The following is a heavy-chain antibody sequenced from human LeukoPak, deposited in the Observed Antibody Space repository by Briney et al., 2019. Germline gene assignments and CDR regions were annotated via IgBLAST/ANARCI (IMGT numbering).Heavy chain of an antibody. CDR2: INHSGST. D-gene: IGHD2-15*01. Sequence: SETLSLTRAVYGGSFSGYYWSWIRQPPGKGLEWIGEINHSGSTNYNPSLKSRVTISVDTSKNQFSLKLSSVTAADTAVYYCARGHRAHCSGGSCSRENDYWGQGTLVTVSS. CDR1: GGSFSGYY. J-gene: IGHJ4*02. V-gene: IGHV4-34*01. CDR3: ARGHRAHCSGGSCSRENDY.